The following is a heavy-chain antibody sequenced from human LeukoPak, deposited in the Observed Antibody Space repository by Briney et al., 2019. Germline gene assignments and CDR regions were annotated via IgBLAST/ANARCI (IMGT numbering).Heavy chain of an antibody. Sequence: GGSLRLSCAASGFTFSSYAMSWVRLVPGKGLEWVSAISESGRGYVTYYADSVKGRFTISRDNSKNTLYLQMNSLRAEDTAVYYCAREVLGYCSGGSCLIQDWFVGAFDIWGQGTMVTVSS. CDR2: ISESGRGYVT. V-gene: IGHV3-23*01. CDR1: GFTFSSYA. CDR3: AREVLGYCSGGSCLIQDWFVGAFDI. D-gene: IGHD2-15*01. J-gene: IGHJ3*02.